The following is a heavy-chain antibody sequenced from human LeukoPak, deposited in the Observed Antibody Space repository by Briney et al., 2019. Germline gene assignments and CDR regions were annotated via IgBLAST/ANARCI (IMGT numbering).Heavy chain of an antibody. CDR2: IGSSGNTI. J-gene: IGHJ4*02. CDR1: GFTFSDYY. Sequence: GGSLRLSCAASGFTFSDYYMSWIRQAPGKGLEWVSYIGSSGNTIYYADSVKGRFTISRDNAKNSLYLQMNSLRAEDTAVYYCARVDCSSTSCYEFDYWGQGTLVTVSS. CDR3: ARVDCSSTSCYEFDY. V-gene: IGHV3-11*04. D-gene: IGHD2-2*01.